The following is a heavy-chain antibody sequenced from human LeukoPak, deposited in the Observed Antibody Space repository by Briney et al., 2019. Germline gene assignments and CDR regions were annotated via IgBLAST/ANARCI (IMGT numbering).Heavy chain of an antibody. CDR3: AKSVIAAAGTSV. CDR2: ISGSGGST. Sequence: PGGSLRLSCTASGFTFGGYAMSWVRQAPGKGLEWVSAISGSGGSTYYADSVKGRFTISRDNSKNTLYLQMNSLRAEDTAVYYCAKSVIAAAGTSVWGQGTLVTVSS. V-gene: IGHV3-23*01. D-gene: IGHD6-13*01. CDR1: GFTFGGYA. J-gene: IGHJ4*02.